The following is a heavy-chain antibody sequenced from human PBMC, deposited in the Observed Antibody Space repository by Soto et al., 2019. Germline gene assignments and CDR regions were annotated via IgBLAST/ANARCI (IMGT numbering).Heavy chain of an antibody. D-gene: IGHD6-13*01. V-gene: IGHV3-30-3*01. CDR1: GFTFSSYA. CDR2: ISYDGSNK. J-gene: IGHJ4*02. Sequence: ESGGGVVQPGRSLRLSCAASGFTFSSYAMHWVRQAPGKGLEWVAVISYDGSNKYYADSVKGRFTISRDNSKNTLYLQMNSLRAEDTAVYYCARDGGTTAAAGIGLCYWGQGTLVTVSS. CDR3: ARDGGTTAAAGIGLCY.